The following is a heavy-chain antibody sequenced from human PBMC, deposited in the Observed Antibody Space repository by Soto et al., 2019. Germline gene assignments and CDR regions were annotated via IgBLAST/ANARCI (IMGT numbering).Heavy chain of an antibody. J-gene: IGHJ4*02. Sequence: SETLSLTCTVSGGSISSYYWSWIRQPPGKGLEWIGYIYYSGSTNYNPSLKSRVTISVDTSKNQFSLKLSSVTAADTAVYYCARRYYDFWSGYYQRPNTDYFDYGGQGTLVTVAP. CDR3: ARRYYDFWSGYYQRPNTDYFDY. CDR1: GGSISSYY. CDR2: IYYSGST. V-gene: IGHV4-59*01. D-gene: IGHD3-3*01.